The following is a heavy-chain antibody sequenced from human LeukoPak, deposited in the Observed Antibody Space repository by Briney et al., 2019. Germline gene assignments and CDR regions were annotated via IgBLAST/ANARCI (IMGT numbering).Heavy chain of an antibody. Sequence: ASVKVSCKASGYSFTDYYIHWVRQAPGQGLEWMGWINPNSGGTNYALKFQGRVTMTRDTSISTAYMELSSLKSDDTAVYYCARDRNSGSSLDIWGQGTMLTVSS. CDR1: GYSFTDYY. D-gene: IGHD6-6*01. CDR3: ARDRNSGSSLDI. V-gene: IGHV1-2*02. CDR2: INPNSGGT. J-gene: IGHJ3*02.